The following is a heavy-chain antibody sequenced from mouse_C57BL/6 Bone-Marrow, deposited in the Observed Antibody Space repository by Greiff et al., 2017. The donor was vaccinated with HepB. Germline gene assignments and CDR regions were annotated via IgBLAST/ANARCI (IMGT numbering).Heavy chain of an antibody. CDR1: GYTFTSYW. D-gene: IGHD1-1*01. V-gene: IGHV1-7*01. J-gene: IGHJ2*01. Sequence: QVQLQQSGAELMKPGASVKLSCKASGYTFTSYWMHWVKQRPGQGLEWIGYINPSSGYTKYNQKFKDKATLTADKSSSTAYMQLSSLTYEDSAVYYCARSSVVESHYFDYWGQGTTLTVSS. CDR3: ARSSVVESHYFDY. CDR2: INPSSGYT.